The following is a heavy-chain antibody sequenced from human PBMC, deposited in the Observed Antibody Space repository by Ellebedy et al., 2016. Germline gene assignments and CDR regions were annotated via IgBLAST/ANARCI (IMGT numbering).Heavy chain of an antibody. J-gene: IGHJ4*02. D-gene: IGHD2-15*01. CDR3: ARAVVVLDY. V-gene: IGHV4-34*01. CDR2: INHSGST. Sequence: SETLSLTCAVYGGSFSGYYWSWIRQPPGKGLEWIGEINHSGSTNYNPSLKSRVTISVDTSKNQFSLKLSSVTAADTAVYYCARAVVVLDYWGQGTLVTVSS. CDR1: GGSFSGYY.